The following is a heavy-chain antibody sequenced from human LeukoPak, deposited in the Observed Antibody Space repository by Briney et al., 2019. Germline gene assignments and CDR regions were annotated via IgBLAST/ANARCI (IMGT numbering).Heavy chain of an antibody. CDR3: ARESNLYCSSTSCPLGT. CDR1: GGSISSSSYY. D-gene: IGHD2-2*01. CDR2: IYYSGST. V-gene: IGHV4-39*02. Sequence: PSETLSLTCTVSGGSISSSSYYWGWIRQPPGKGLEWIGSIYYSGSTYYNPSLKSRVTISVDTFKNQFSPKLSSVTAADTAVYYCARESNLYCSSTSCPLGTWGQGTLVTVSS. J-gene: IGHJ5*02.